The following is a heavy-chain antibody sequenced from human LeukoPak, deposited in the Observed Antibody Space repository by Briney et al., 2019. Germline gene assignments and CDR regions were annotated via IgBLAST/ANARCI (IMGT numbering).Heavy chain of an antibody. CDR1: GCTISSYSLD. J-gene: IGHJ4*02. CDR3: ARCITMVRGVIRPPDY. CDR2: NYYSGSA. D-gene: IGHD3-10*01. Sequence: PSETLSLTCTASGCTISSYSLDWGWIRQSPGKALEWIGSNYYSGSAYYNPSLKSRLTISVDTFKNQFSLKLSSVAAADTAVYYCARCITMVRGVIRPPDYWGQGSLVTVSS. V-gene: IGHV4-39*01.